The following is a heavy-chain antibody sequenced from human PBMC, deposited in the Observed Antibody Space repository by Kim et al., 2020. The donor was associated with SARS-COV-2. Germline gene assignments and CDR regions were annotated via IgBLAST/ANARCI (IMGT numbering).Heavy chain of an antibody. Sequence: ASVKVSCKASGYTFTSYYMHWVRQAPGQGLEWMGIINPSGGSTSYAQKFQGRVTMTRDTSTSTVYMELSSLRSEDTAVYYCARDGQFRGGTGCLDYWGQGTLVTVSS. V-gene: IGHV1-46*01. CDR1: GYTFTSYY. D-gene: IGHD3-9*01. CDR2: INPSGGST. J-gene: IGHJ4*02. CDR3: ARDGQFRGGTGCLDY.